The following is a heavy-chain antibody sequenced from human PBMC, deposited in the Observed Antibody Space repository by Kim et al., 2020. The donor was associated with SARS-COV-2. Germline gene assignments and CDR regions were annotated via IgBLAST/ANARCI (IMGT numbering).Heavy chain of an antibody. CDR1: GYTFTGYY. CDR2: INPNSGGT. Sequence: ASVKVSCKASGYTFTGYYMHWVRQAPGQGLEWMGWINPNSGGTNYAQKFQGWVTMTRDTSISTAYMELSSLRSDDTAVYYCARGGDSSGWYGDDWGQGTLVTVSS. V-gene: IGHV1-2*04. J-gene: IGHJ4*02. CDR3: ARGGDSSGWYGDD. D-gene: IGHD6-13*01.